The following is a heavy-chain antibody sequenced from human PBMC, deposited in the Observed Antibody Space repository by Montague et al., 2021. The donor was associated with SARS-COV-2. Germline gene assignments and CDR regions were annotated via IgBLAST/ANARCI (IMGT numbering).Heavy chain of an antibody. CDR2: ISGSGGST. D-gene: IGHD3-9*01. J-gene: IGHJ4*02. CDR1: GFTFSSYA. Sequence: SLRLSCAASGFTFSSYAMSWVRQAPGKGLEWVSAISGSGGSTYYADSVKGRFTISRDNSKNTLYLQMNSLRAEDTAVYYCAKEAPNYDILTGYYRRGGFEYWGQGTLVTVSS. V-gene: IGHV3-23*01. CDR3: AKEAPNYDILTGYYRRGGFEY.